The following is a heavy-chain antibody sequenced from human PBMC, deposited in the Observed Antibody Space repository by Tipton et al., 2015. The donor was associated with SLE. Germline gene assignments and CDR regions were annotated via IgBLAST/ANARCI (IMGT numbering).Heavy chain of an antibody. CDR2: ISGSGGST. CDR3: AKDRSRGDIVVVVAATDAFDI. D-gene: IGHD2-15*01. CDR1: GFSFSNYA. Sequence: SLRLSCAASGFSFSNYAMSWVRQAPGKGLEWVSGISGSGGSTYYADSVKGRFTISRDNSKNTLFLQMNSLRAEDTAVYYCAKDRSRGDIVVVVAATDAFDIWGQGTMVTVSS. J-gene: IGHJ3*02. V-gene: IGHV3-23*01.